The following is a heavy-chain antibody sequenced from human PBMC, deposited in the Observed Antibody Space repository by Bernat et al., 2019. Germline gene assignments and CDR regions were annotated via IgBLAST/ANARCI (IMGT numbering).Heavy chain of an antibody. D-gene: IGHD6-13*01. CDR2: IWYDGSNK. J-gene: IGHJ5*02. CDR3: ARGTWYSSSWYPSS. Sequence: QVQLVESGGGVVQPGRSLRLSCAASGITFSSYGMHWVRQAPGKGLGWAAVIWYDGSNKYYADSVKGRFTISRDNSKNTLYLQMNSLRAEDTAVYYCARGTWYSSSWYPSSWGQGTLVTVSS. V-gene: IGHV3-33*01. CDR1: GITFSSYG.